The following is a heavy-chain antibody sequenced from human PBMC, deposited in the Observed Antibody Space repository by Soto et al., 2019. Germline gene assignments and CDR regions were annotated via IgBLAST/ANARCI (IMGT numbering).Heavy chain of an antibody. V-gene: IGHV4-39*01. D-gene: IGHD2-15*01. CDR1: GGSISSSSYY. CDR3: ARGYCSGGSCYSGAEYFQH. J-gene: IGHJ1*01. CDR2: IYYSGST. Sequence: QLQLQESGPGLVKPSETLSLTCTVSGGSISSSSYYWGWIRQPPGKGLEWIGSIYYSGSTYYNPSLKSRVTIAVDTAKNQFSLRLSSVTAAYTAVYYCARGYCSGGSCYSGAEYFQHWGQGTLVTVSS.